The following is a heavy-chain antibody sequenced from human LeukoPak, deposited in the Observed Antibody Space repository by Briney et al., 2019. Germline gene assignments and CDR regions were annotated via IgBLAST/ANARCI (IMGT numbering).Heavy chain of an antibody. CDR1: GFTFSSYG. CDR3: ARDPGSWGPLDYFDY. D-gene: IGHD1-26*01. V-gene: IGHV3-NL1*01. Sequence: GRSLRLSCAASGFTFSSYGMHWVRQAPGKGLEWVSVIYGGGSTYYADSVKGRFTISRDNSKNTLYLQMNSLRAEDTAVYYCARDPGSWGPLDYFDYWGQGTLVTVSS. J-gene: IGHJ4*02. CDR2: IYGGGST.